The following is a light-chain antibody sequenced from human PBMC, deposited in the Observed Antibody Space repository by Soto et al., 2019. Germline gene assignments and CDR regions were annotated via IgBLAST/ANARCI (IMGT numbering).Light chain of an antibody. CDR1: SSNIGTYD. V-gene: IGLV1-40*01. J-gene: IGLJ3*02. Sequence: QTVVTQPPSVSGTPGQRVTISCSGSSSNIGTYDVHWYQQLPGTAPKLLISGNSNRPSGVPDRFSGSKSGTSASLAITGLQAEDEADYYCAAWDNSLSGWVFGGGTKLTVL. CDR3: AAWDNSLSGWV. CDR2: GNS.